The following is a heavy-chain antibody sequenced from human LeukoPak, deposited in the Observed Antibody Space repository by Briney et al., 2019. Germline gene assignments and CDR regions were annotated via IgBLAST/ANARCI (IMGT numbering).Heavy chain of an antibody. CDR1: GGTFSSYA. V-gene: IGHV1-69*13. CDR3: ASRYGDEYQSYYYYYYGMDV. Sequence: SVKVSCKASGGTFSSYAISWVRQAPGQGLEWMAGIIPIFGTANYAQKFQGRVTITADESTSTAYMELSSLRSEDTAVYYCASRYGDEYQSYYYYYYGMDVWGQGTTVTVSS. D-gene: IGHD4-17*01. J-gene: IGHJ6*02. CDR2: IIPIFGTA.